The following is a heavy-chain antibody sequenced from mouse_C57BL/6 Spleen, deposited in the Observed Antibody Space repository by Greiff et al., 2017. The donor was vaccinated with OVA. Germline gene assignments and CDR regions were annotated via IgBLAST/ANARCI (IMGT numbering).Heavy chain of an antibody. Sequence: DVQLQESGTVLARPGASVKMSCKTSGYTFTSYWMHWVKQRPGQGLEWIGAIYPGNSDTSYNQKFKGKAKLTAVTSASTAYMELSSLTNEDSAVYYCTRSAYYSNSYYYAMDYWGQGTSVTVSS. J-gene: IGHJ4*01. V-gene: IGHV1-5*01. CDR1: GYTFTSYW. D-gene: IGHD2-5*01. CDR3: TRSAYYSNSYYYAMDY. CDR2: IYPGNSDT.